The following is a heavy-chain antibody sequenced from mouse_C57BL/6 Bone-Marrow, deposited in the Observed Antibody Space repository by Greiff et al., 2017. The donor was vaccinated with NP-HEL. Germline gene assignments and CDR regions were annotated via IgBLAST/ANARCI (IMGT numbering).Heavy chain of an antibody. CDR1: GYAFTNYL. CDR2: INPGSGGT. Sequence: QVQLQQSGAELVRPGTSVKVSCKASGYAFTNYLIEWVKQRPGQGLEWIGVINPGSGGTNYNEKFKGKATLTADKSSSTAYMQLSSLTSEDSAVYFCARSARFAYWGQGTLFTVSA. J-gene: IGHJ3*01. V-gene: IGHV1-54*01. D-gene: IGHD3-1*01. CDR3: ARSARFAY.